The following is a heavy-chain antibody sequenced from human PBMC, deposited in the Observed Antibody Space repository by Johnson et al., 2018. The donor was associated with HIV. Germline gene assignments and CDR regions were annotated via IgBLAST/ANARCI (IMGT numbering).Heavy chain of an antibody. CDR1: GFTFDDYD. CDR2: INWNGGRT. D-gene: IGHD6-19*01. J-gene: IGHJ3*02. V-gene: IGHV3-20*04. Sequence: VQLVESGGGVVRPGESLRLSCAASGFTFDDYDMKWVRQAPGKGLEWVSGINWNGGRTDYADSVKGRFTISRDNSKNTLYLQMNSLGAEDTAVYYCARAACPYSSGWYRPLDAFDMWGQGTKVTVSS. CDR3: ARAACPYSSGWYRPLDAFDM.